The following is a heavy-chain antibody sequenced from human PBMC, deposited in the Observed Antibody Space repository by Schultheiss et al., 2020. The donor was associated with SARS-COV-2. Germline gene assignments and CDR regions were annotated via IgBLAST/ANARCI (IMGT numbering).Heavy chain of an antibody. CDR1: GFTVSSNY. J-gene: IGHJ3*02. CDR2: ISWNSGSI. D-gene: IGHD2-15*01. CDR3: AKGGFGDYSDAFDI. Sequence: GGSLRLSCAASGFTVSSNYMSWVRQAPGKGLEWVSGISWNSGSIGYADSVKGRFTISRDNAKNSLYLQMNSLRAEDTALYYCAKGGFGDYSDAFDIWGQGTMVTVSS. V-gene: IGHV3-9*01.